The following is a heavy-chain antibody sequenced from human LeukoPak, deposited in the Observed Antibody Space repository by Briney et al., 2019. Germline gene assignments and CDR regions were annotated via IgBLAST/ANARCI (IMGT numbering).Heavy chain of an antibody. D-gene: IGHD4-11*01. CDR3: ASQYSKNYFDY. CDR1: GFTVSSNY. V-gene: IGHV3-53*01. Sequence: PGGSLRLSCAASGFTVSSNYMSWVRQAPGKGLEWVSVIYSGRSTYYADSVKGRFTISRDNSKNTLYLQMNSLRAEDTAVYYCASQYSKNYFDYWGQGTLVTVSS. CDR2: IYSGRST. J-gene: IGHJ4*02.